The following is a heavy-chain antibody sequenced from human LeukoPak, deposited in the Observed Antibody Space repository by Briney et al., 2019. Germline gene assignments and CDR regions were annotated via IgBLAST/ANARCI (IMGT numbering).Heavy chain of an antibody. Sequence: GGSLRLSCAASGFTFSSYAMHWVRQAPGKGLEYVSAISSNGGSTYYANSVKGRFTISRDNSKNTLYLQMGSLRAEDMAVYYCARVGGSYHVYMDVWGKGTTVTVSS. CDR1: GFTFSSYA. CDR3: ARVGGSYHVYMDV. J-gene: IGHJ6*03. CDR2: ISSNGGST. V-gene: IGHV3-64*01. D-gene: IGHD1-26*01.